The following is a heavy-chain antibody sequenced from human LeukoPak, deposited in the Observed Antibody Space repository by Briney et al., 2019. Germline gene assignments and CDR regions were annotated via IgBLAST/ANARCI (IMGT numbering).Heavy chain of an antibody. J-gene: IGHJ2*01. CDR3: AKPPSGSYSSYWYFDL. V-gene: IGHV3-23*01. CDR1: GFTFSSYA. Sequence: PGGSLRLSCAASGFTFSSYAMSWVRQAPGKGLEWVSAISGSGGSTYYADSVKGRFTISRDNSKNTLYLQMNSLRAEDTAVYYCAKPPSGSYSSYWYFDLWGRGTLVTVSS. D-gene: IGHD1-26*01. CDR2: ISGSGGST.